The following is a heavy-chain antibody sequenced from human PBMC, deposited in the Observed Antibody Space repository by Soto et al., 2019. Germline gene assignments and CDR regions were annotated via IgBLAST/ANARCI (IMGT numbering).Heavy chain of an antibody. J-gene: IGHJ5*02. V-gene: IGHV4-34*01. Sequence: QVQLQQWGAGLLKPSETLSLTCAVYGGSFSGYYWSRIRQPPGKGLEWIGEINHSGSTNYNPSLKSRVTISVDTSKNQFSLKLSSVTAADTAVYYCARDHRITMVRGVTKNWFDPWGQGTLVTVSS. D-gene: IGHD3-10*01. CDR3: ARDHRITMVRGVTKNWFDP. CDR1: GGSFSGYY. CDR2: INHSGST.